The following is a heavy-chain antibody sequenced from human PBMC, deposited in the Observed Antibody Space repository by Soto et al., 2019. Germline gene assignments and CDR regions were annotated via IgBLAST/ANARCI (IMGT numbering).Heavy chain of an antibody. V-gene: IGHV3-30*18. J-gene: IGHJ4*02. CDR3: AKDDRSGRYSNYFDY. D-gene: IGHD1-26*01. CDR2: ISYDGSNK. CDR1: GFTFSSYG. Sequence: QVQLVESGGGVVQPGRSLRLSCAASGFTFSSYGMHWVRQAPGKGLEWVAVISYDGSNKYYADSVKGRFTISRDNSKNTLYLQMNSLRAEDTAVYYCAKDDRSGRYSNYFDYWGQGTLVAVSS.